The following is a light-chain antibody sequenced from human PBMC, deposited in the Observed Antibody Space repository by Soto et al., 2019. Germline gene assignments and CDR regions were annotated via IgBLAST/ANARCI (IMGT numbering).Light chain of an antibody. Sequence: DIQMTQSPSSLSASVGDRVTITCRTSQPISDYLNWYQQKPGKAPTLLIYDASSLESGVPSRFSGSGSGTEFTLTISSLQPDDFATYYCQQYNSYSWTFGQGTKVDIK. CDR3: QQYNSYSWT. CDR2: DAS. V-gene: IGKV1-5*01. CDR1: QPISDY. J-gene: IGKJ1*01.